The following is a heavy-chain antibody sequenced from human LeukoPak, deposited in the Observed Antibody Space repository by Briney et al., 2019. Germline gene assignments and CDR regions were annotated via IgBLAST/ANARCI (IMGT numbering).Heavy chain of an antibody. Sequence: SETLSLSCSVSHYSISSDCFWGWIRQPPGKGLEWIGSLHHSGSTYYNPSLKSRVTISVDTSKNQFSLKLSSVTAADTAVYYCARDQFGLLGGIDYWGQGTLVTVSS. D-gene: IGHD3-10*01. CDR3: ARDQFGLLGGIDY. J-gene: IGHJ4*02. CDR2: LHHSGST. CDR1: HYSISSDCF. V-gene: IGHV4-38-2*02.